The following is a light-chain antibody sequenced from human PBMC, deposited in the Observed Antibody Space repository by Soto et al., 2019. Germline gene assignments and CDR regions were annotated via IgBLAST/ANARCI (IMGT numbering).Light chain of an antibody. CDR1: HSVSSSY. CDR2: GAS. V-gene: IGKV3-20*01. J-gene: IGKJ5*01. Sequence: EIVWTQSPGTLSLSPGERATLSCRASHSVSSSYFAWYQQKPGQAPRLLIYGASSRATGIPDRFSGGGSGTDFTLTSSRLEPEDFAVYYCQQYGSSPPITFGQGTRLEI. CDR3: QQYGSSPPIT.